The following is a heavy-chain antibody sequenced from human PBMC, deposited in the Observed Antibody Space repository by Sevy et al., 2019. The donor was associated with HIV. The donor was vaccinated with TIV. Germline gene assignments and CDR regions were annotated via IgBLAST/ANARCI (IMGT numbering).Heavy chain of an antibody. CDR3: AKDIRVALVVPSPGYVMDV. V-gene: IGHV3-23*01. J-gene: IGHJ6*02. CDR1: GFTFINYG. Sequence: GGSLRLSCAASGFTFINYGMSWVRQAPGKGLEWVSVISGSGDTTNYADSVKGRFVISRDNSKDTMYLQLNSLRAEDTAVYYCAKDIRVALVVPSPGYVMDVWGHGTSVTVSS. D-gene: IGHD2-15*01. CDR2: ISGSGDTT.